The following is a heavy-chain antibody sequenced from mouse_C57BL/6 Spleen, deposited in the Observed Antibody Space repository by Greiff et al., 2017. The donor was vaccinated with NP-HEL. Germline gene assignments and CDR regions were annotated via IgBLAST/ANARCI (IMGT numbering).Heavy chain of an antibody. D-gene: IGHD1-1*01. CDR1: GYTFTDYN. V-gene: IGHV1-22*01. Sequence: VQLKQSGPELVKPGASVKMSCKASGYTFTDYNMHWVKQSHGKSLEWIGYINPNNGGTSYNQKFKGKATLTVNKSSSTAYMELRSLTSEDSAVYYCARREVVASWFAYWGQGTLVTVSA. CDR3: ARREVVASWFAY. J-gene: IGHJ3*01. CDR2: INPNNGGT.